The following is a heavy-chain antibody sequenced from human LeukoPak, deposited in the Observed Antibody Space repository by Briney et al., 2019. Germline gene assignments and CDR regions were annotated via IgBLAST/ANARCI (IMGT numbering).Heavy chain of an antibody. CDR3: ARSDSSGYPFVD. J-gene: IGHJ4*02. V-gene: IGHV4-59*01. CDR1: GGSISSYY. D-gene: IGHD3-22*01. CDR2: IYYSGST. Sequence: SETLSLTCTVSGGSISSYYWSWIRQPPGKGLEWIGYIYYSGSTNYNPSLKSRVTISVDTSKNQFSLKLSSVTAADTAVYYCARSDSSGYPFVDWGQGTLVTVSS.